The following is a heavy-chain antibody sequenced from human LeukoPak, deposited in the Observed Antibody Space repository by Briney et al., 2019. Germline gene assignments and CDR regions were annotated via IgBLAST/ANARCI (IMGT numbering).Heavy chain of an antibody. CDR1: GFIFSNAW. CDR2: ITSKTDGGTT. Sequence: PGGSLRLSCAASGFIFSNAWMNWVRQAPGKGLEWVGHITSKTDGGTTDYAAPVKGRFTISRDDSKNTLYLQMNSLKTEDTAVYYCIRYGYNLAEYYQHWGQGTLVTVSS. J-gene: IGHJ1*01. V-gene: IGHV3-15*07. CDR3: IRYGYNLAEYYQH. D-gene: IGHD5-24*01.